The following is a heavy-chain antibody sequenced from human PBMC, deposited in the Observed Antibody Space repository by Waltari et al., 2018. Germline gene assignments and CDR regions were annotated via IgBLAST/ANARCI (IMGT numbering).Heavy chain of an antibody. CDR3: ARGLGAIY. D-gene: IGHD1-26*01. Sequence: QVQMQESGPGLVRPSETLSLTCAVSGGSISTNSYIWGWIRQPPGKGPEWIASFNYGGNTYYNPSLKSRVTISGDTSKNQFSLNLTSVTAADTAVYYCARGLGAIYWGHGTLVTVSS. CDR2: FNYGGNT. J-gene: IGHJ4*01. CDR1: GGSISTNSYI. V-gene: IGHV4-39*07.